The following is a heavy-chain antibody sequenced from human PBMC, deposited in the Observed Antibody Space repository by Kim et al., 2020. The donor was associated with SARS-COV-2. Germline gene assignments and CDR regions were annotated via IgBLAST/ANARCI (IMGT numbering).Heavy chain of an antibody. CDR1: GGSFSGYY. CDR3: ARGEHSEEQWLVLWRYFQH. D-gene: IGHD6-19*01. V-gene: IGHV4-34*01. CDR2: INHSGST. Sequence: SETLSLTCAVYGGSFSGYYWSWIRQPPGKGLEWIGEINHSGSTNYNPSLKSRVTISVDTSKNQFSLKLSSVTAADTAVYYCARGEHSEEQWLVLWRYFQHWGQGTLVTVSS. J-gene: IGHJ1*01.